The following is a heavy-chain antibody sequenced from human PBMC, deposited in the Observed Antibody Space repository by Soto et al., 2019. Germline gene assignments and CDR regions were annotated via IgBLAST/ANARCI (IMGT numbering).Heavy chain of an antibody. CDR3: ARELDSSSNWFDP. CDR1: VGTFSSYA. V-gene: IGHV1-69*13. D-gene: IGHD6-13*01. Sequence: ASVKVSCKASVGTFSSYAISWVRQAPGQGLEWMGGIIPIFGTANYAQKFQGRVTITADESTSTAYMELSSLRSEDTAVYYCARELDSSSNWFDPWGQGTLVTVSS. CDR2: IIPIFGTA. J-gene: IGHJ5*02.